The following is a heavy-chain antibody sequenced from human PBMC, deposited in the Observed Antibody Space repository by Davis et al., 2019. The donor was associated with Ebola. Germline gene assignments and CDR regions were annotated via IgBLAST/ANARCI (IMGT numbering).Heavy chain of an antibody. CDR3: AVGLQYYDILTGLYY. D-gene: IGHD3-9*01. V-gene: IGHV3-7*01. Sequence: GESLKISCAASGFTFSSYWMSWVRQAPGKGLEWVANIKQDGSEKYYVDSVKGRFTISRDNSKNTLYLQMNSLRAEDTAVYYCAVGLQYYDILTGLYYWGQGTLVTVSS. CDR2: IKQDGSEK. J-gene: IGHJ4*02. CDR1: GFTFSSYW.